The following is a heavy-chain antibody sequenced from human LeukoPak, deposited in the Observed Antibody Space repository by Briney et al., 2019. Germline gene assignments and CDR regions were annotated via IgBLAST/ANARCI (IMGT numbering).Heavy chain of an antibody. CDR2: IYYSGST. CDR1: GGSISSGDYY. Sequence: PSETLSLTCTVSGGSISSGDYYWSWIRQPPGKGLEWIGYIYYSGSTYYNPSLKSRVTISVDTSKNQFSLKLSSVTAADTAVYYCASTFGSDNWYFDLWGRGTLVTVSS. J-gene: IGHJ2*01. CDR3: ASTFGSDNWYFDL. V-gene: IGHV4-30-4*08. D-gene: IGHD3-16*01.